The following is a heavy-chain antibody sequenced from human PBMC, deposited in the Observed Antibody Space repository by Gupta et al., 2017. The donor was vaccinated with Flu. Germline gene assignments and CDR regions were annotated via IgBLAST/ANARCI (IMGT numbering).Heavy chain of an antibody. CDR3: ARGRLATGRYYYYGLDV. D-gene: IGHD5-12*01. CDR2: INSDGSST. CDR1: GFTFSSYW. J-gene: IGHJ6*02. Sequence: EVQLVESGGGLVQPGGSLRLSCAASGFTFSSYWMNWVRQAPGKGLVWVSRINSDGSSTTYADSVKGRFTISRDNSKNTLYLQMNSLRAEDTAVYYCARGRLATGRYYYYGLDVWGQGTTVTVSS. V-gene: IGHV3-74*01.